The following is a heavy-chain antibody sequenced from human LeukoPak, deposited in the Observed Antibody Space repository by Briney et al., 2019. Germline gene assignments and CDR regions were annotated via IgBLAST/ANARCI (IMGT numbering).Heavy chain of an antibody. J-gene: IGHJ4*02. CDR3: ARVRAAAGIRPTKVNKLREHYFDY. V-gene: IGHV1-2*02. CDR2: INPNSGGT. D-gene: IGHD6-13*01. Sequence: ASVKVSCKASGYAFTGYYIHWVRQAPGQGLEWMGWINPNSGGTKYAQKFQGRVTMTRNTSISTAYMELSSLRSEDTAVYYCARVRAAAGIRPTKVNKLREHYFDYWGQGTLVTVSS. CDR1: GYAFTGYY.